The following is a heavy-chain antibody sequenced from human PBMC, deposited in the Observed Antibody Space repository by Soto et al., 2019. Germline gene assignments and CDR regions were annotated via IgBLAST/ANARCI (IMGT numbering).Heavy chain of an antibody. V-gene: IGHV4-31*03. D-gene: IGHD2-2*01. Sequence: LSLTCTVSGGSISSGGYYWSWIRQHPGKGLEWIGYIYYSGSTYYSPSLKSRVTISVDTSKNQFSLKLSSVTAADTAVYYCASRLPDLDYYYYMDVWGKGTTVTVSS. J-gene: IGHJ6*03. CDR1: GGSISSGGYY. CDR3: ASRLPDLDYYYYMDV. CDR2: IYYSGST.